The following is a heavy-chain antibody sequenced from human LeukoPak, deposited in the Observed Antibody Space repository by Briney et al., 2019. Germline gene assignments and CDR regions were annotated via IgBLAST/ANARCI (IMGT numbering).Heavy chain of an antibody. CDR3: ARDKDVGATLFAY. CDR2: IKQDGSEK. V-gene: IGHV3-7*01. J-gene: IGHJ4*02. CDR1: GFTFSSYW. Sequence: GGSLRLSCAASGFTFSSYWMSWVRQAPGKGLEWVASIKQDGSEKYYVDSMKGRFTISRDNAKNSLYLQMNSLRAEDTAVYYCARDKDVGATLFAYWGQGTLVTVSS. D-gene: IGHD1-26*01.